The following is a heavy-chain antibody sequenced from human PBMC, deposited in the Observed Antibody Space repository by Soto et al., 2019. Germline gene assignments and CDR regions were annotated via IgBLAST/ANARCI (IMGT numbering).Heavy chain of an antibody. CDR2: ISGSGDDT. V-gene: IGHV3-23*01. J-gene: IGHJ2*01. CDR3: AKGVTTGTTNSRFWYFNL. CDR1: GFTFDDYA. Sequence: GGSLRLSCAASGFTFDDYAMNWVRQAPGKGLEWVSVISGSGDDTYYADTVKGRFTISRDNSKNTLFLQMDSLRPEDTAIYYCAKGVTTGTTNSRFWYFNLWGRGTLVT. D-gene: IGHD1-1*01.